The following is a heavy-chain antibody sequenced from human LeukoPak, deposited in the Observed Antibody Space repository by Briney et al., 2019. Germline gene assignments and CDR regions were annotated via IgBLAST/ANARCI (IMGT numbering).Heavy chain of an antibody. CDR2: ISGSGGNT. D-gene: IGHD4-17*01. Sequence: EGSLRLSCAASEFTFNNYAMAWVRQAPGKGLEWVSAISGSGGNTNYADSVKGRFTISRDNSKNSLYLQMNSLRAEDTAVYYCAKRPDYGDYYFYFDHWGQGTLATVSS. CDR3: AKRPDYGDYYFYFDH. V-gene: IGHV3-23*01. CDR1: EFTFNNYA. J-gene: IGHJ4*02.